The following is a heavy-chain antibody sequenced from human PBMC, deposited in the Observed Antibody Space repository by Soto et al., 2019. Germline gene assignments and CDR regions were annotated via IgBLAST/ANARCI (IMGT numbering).Heavy chain of an antibody. CDR3: ARGIRIYYGMDV. Sequence: EVQLVESGGGLVQPGGSLRLSCEASGFTFSSYWMHWVRHVPGKGLVWVSRLNGDGTTTNYADSVKGRFTISRDNAKNTVYLQMSSLRAEDTAVYYCARGIRIYYGMDVWGQGTTVTVSS. D-gene: IGHD2-15*01. V-gene: IGHV3-74*01. J-gene: IGHJ6*02. CDR2: LNGDGTTT. CDR1: GFTFSSYW.